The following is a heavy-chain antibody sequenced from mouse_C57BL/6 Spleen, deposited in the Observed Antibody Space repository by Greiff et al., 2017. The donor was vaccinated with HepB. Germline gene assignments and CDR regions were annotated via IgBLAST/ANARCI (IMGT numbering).Heavy chain of an antibody. CDR1: GFTFSSYA. Sequence: EVQRVESGGGLVKPGGSLKLSCAASGFTFSSYAMSWVRQTPEKRLEWVATISDGGSYTYYPDNVKGRFTISRDNAKNNLYLQMSHLKSEDTAMYYCARDLDYLDYWGQGTTLTVSS. CDR3: ARDLDYLDY. J-gene: IGHJ2*01. V-gene: IGHV5-4*01. CDR2: ISDGGSYT. D-gene: IGHD1-1*02.